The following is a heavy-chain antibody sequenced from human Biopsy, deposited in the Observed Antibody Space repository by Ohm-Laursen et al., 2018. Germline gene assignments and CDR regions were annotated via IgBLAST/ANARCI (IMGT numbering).Heavy chain of an antibody. CDR1: GGSMSGDY. D-gene: IGHD3-3*01. V-gene: IGHV4-59*07. J-gene: IGHJ3*01. Sequence: SDTLSLTCTVSGGSMSGDYWSWIRQSPRKGLEWIGHISNRGSTNYNPSLRGRVTISVDTSKKQFSLKLTSVISADTAVFFCARLYRLDDYWNDDPPDAFDVWGQGTMVTVSS. CDR2: ISNRGST. CDR3: ARLYRLDDYWNDDPPDAFDV.